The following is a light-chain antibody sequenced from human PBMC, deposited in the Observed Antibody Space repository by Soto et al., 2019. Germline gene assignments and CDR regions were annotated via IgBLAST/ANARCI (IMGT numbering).Light chain of an antibody. Sequence: EIVMTQSPATLSVSTGERATLSCRASQSVSSNLAWYQQKPGQAPRLLIYGASTRATGIPARFSGSGSGTEFTLTISRRQSEDFAVYYCQQYNNWPWTFGQGTKVEIK. V-gene: IGKV3-15*01. J-gene: IGKJ1*01. CDR1: QSVSSN. CDR2: GAS. CDR3: QQYNNWPWT.